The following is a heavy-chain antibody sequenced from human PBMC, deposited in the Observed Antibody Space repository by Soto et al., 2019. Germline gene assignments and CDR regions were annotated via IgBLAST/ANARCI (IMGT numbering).Heavy chain of an antibody. D-gene: IGHD3-3*01. V-gene: IGHV3-23*01. J-gene: IGHJ5*02. CDR2: ISASGATI. CDR3: AKFDYQYWSSYYIHL. CDR1: GFSFSNYA. Sequence: GGSLRLSCATSGFSFSNYAMAWVRQAPGRGLDWVSSISASGATIDYAESVKGRFTISRDSSKNTVFLEMNSLRGEDTALYSCAKFDYQYWSSYYIHLWGQGTQVTVSS.